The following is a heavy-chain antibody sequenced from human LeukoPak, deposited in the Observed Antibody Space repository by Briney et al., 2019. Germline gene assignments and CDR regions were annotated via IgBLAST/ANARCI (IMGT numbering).Heavy chain of an antibody. D-gene: IGHD6-6*01. CDR2: MTPNSGNT. V-gene: IGHV1-8*01. CDR1: GYTFTSYD. Sequence: ASVKVSCKASGYTFTSYDINWVRQATGQGLEWMGWMTPNSGNTGYAQKFQGRDAMTRNTSISTAYTELSSLRSEDTAVYYCVSIAARRVYWGQGTLVTVSS. J-gene: IGHJ4*02. CDR3: VSIAARRVY.